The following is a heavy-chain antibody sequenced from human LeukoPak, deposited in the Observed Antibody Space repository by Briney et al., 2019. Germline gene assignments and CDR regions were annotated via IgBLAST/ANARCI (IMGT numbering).Heavy chain of an antibody. CDR1: GFSFTSYW. D-gene: IGHD5-12*01. CDR3: ASTSGYDYYYYYGMDV. J-gene: IGHJ6*02. Sequence: GESLKISCKGSGFSFTSYWIGWVRQMPGKGLEWMGIIYPGDSDTRYSPSFQGQVTISADKSISTAYLQRSSLKASDTAMYYCASTSGYDYYYYYGMDVWGQGTTVTVSS. V-gene: IGHV5-51*01. CDR2: IYPGDSDT.